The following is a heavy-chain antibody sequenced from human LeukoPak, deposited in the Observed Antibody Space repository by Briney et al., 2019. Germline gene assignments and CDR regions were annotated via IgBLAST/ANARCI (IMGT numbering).Heavy chain of an antibody. V-gene: IGHV4-39*07. CDR1: GGSISSSSYY. CDR3: ARDLPSIAARPSWFDP. D-gene: IGHD6-6*01. J-gene: IGHJ5*02. CDR2: IYYSGST. Sequence: SETLSLTCTVSGGSISSSSYYWGWIRQPPGKGLEWIGSIYYSGSTYYNPSLKSRVTISVDTSKNQFSLKLSSVTAADTAVYYCARDLPSIAARPSWFDPGGQGTLVTVSS.